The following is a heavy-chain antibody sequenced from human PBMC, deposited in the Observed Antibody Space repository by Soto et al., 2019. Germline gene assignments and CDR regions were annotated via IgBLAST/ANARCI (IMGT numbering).Heavy chain of an antibody. J-gene: IGHJ5*02. CDR2: ISAYNGNT. CDR1: GYTFTSYG. Sequence: ASVKVSCKASGYTFTSYGISWVRQAPGQGLEWMGWISAYNGNTNYAQKLQGRVTMTTDTSTSTAYMGLRSLRSDDTAVYCCARDKVTGYYYGSGSRYWFDPWGQGTRVTVSS. V-gene: IGHV1-18*01. D-gene: IGHD3-10*01. CDR3: ARDKVTGYYYGSGSRYWFDP.